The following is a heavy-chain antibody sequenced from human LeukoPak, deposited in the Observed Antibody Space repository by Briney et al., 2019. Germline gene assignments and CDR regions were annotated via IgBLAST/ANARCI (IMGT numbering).Heavy chain of an antibody. CDR1: GGSISSYY. Sequence: SETLSLTCTVSGGSISSYYWSWIRQPAGKGLEWIGRIYTSGSTNYNPSLKSRVTMSVDTSKNQFSLKLSSVTAADTAVYYCARDEARSSIAAAGGGYYYGMDVWGQGTTVTVSS. V-gene: IGHV4-4*07. CDR3: ARDEARSSIAAAGGGYYYGMDV. J-gene: IGHJ6*02. CDR2: IYTSGST. D-gene: IGHD6-13*01.